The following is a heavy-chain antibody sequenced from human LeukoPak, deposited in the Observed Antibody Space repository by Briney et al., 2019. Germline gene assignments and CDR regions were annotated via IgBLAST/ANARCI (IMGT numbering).Heavy chain of an antibody. CDR3: VKHLPSGGGVDY. Sequence: QPGRSLRLSCAASAFTFSTYAMHRVRQAPGKGLEYVSAISRNGGRTYYADSVKGRFTISRDNSKNTLYLQMSSLRAEDTAVYYCVKHLPSGGGVDYWGQGTLVTVSS. D-gene: IGHD3-10*01. CDR1: AFTFSTYA. J-gene: IGHJ4*02. V-gene: IGHV3-64D*06. CDR2: ISRNGGRT.